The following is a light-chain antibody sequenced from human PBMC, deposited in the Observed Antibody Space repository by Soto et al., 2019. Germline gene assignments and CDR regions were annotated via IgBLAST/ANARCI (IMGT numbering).Light chain of an antibody. CDR3: QQYNNWPPYT. V-gene: IGKV3-15*01. Sequence: EIVMTQSPATLSVSPVERATLSCRASQSVSSNLAWYQQKPGQAPRLLIYGAYTRATGIPARFSGSGSGTEFTLTISSLQSEDFAVYYCQQYNNWPPYTFGQGTKLEIK. CDR1: QSVSSN. J-gene: IGKJ2*01. CDR2: GAY.